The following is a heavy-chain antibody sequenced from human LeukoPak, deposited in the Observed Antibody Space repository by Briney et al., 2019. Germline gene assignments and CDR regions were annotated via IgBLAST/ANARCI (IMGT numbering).Heavy chain of an antibody. CDR2: ISWNSGSI. J-gene: IGHJ6*02. V-gene: IGHV3-9*01. D-gene: IGHD2-21*01. Sequence: GGSLRLSCAASGFTFDDYAMHWVRQAPGKGLEWVSGISWNSGSIGYADSVKGRFTISRVNAKNSLYLQMNTLRAEDTALYYCAKAPSRLAYVMDVWGQGTTVTVSS. CDR1: GFTFDDYA. CDR3: AKAPSRLAYVMDV.